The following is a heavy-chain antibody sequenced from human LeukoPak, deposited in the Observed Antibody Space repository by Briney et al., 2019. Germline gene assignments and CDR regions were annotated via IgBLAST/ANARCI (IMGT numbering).Heavy chain of an antibody. CDR2: IISDGSDT. CDR3: ARAGITMSGQWWFDP. CDR1: GFTFSSYW. D-gene: IGHD3-22*01. Sequence: GGSLGFSCAASGFTFSSYWMHWVSQAPGRGLVWVSRIISDGSDTSYADSVKGRFIISRDNAKNTVYLQMNSLRDEDTAVYHCARAGITMSGQWWFDPWGQGTLVTVSS. V-gene: IGHV3-74*01. J-gene: IGHJ5*02.